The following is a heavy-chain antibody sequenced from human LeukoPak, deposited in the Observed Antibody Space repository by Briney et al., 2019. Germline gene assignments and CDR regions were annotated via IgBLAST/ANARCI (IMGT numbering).Heavy chain of an antibody. CDR1: GGSFSGYY. D-gene: IGHD6-13*01. CDR3: ARERAAAGNGAIDY. J-gene: IGHJ4*02. Sequence: SETLSLTCAVYGGSFSGYYWSWIRQPPGKGLEWIGYIYYSGSTNYNPSLKSRVTISVDTSKNQFSLKLSSITAADTAVYFCARERAAAGNGAIDYWGQGTLVTVSS. CDR2: IYYSGST. V-gene: IGHV4-59*01.